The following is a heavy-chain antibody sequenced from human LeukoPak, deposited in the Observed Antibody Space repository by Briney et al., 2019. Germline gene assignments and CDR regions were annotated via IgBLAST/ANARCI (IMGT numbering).Heavy chain of an antibody. D-gene: IGHD3-22*01. V-gene: IGHV3-23*01. J-gene: IGHJ4*02. CDR3: ARQIGPGY. Sequence: GGSLRLSCAASGFAFSSYAMTWVRQAPGKGLEWVSAISGSGGSTYYADSVKGRFTISRDNSKNTLYLQMNSLRVEDTAVYYCARQIGPGYWGQGTLVTVSS. CDR1: GFAFSSYA. CDR2: ISGSGGST.